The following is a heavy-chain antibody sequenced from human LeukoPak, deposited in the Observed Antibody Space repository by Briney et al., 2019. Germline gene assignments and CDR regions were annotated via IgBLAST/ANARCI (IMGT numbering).Heavy chain of an antibody. Sequence: GGSLRLSCAASGFTFSNAWMSWVRQAPGKGLEWVSSISSSSSYIYYADSVKGRFTISRDNAKNSLYLQMNSLRAEDTAVYYCARVDGDYLRRFDYWGQGTLVTVSS. D-gene: IGHD4-17*01. CDR1: GFTFSNAW. CDR2: ISSSSSYI. CDR3: ARVDGDYLRRFDY. V-gene: IGHV3-21*01. J-gene: IGHJ4*02.